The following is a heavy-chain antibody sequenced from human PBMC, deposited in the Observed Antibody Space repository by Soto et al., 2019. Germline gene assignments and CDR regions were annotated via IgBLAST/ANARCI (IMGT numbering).Heavy chain of an antibody. D-gene: IGHD3-16*01. CDR1: GFTITNNY. CDR2: IDSGGDT. CDR3: ARGGSLYYYYGIDV. J-gene: IGHJ6*02. V-gene: IGHV3-53*01. Sequence: GGSLRLSCAASGFTITNNYMTWVRQAPGKGLEWVSLIDSGGDTYYADSVKGRFTLSRDSSKNTLYLQMDSLRTEDTAVYNCARGGSLYYYYGIDVWGQGTTVTVSS.